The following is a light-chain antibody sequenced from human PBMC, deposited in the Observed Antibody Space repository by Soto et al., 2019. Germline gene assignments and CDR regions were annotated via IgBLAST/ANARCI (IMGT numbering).Light chain of an antibody. CDR1: SGHSSNA. V-gene: IGLV4-69*02. CDR3: QTWVTGVHV. Sequence: QLVLTQSPSASASLGASVKLTCTLSSGHSSNAIAWHQQQPEKGPRYLMKVNSDGSHSKGDGIPDRFSGSSSGAEGHLTISSVKSEDEADYYCQTWVTGVHVFGTGTKLTVL. J-gene: IGLJ1*01. CDR2: VNSDGSH.